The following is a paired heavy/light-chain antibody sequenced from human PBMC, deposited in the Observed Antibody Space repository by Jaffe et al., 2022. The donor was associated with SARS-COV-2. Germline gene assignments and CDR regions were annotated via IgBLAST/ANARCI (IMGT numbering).Heavy chain of an antibody. CDR2: IIPILGIA. D-gene: IGHD1-26*01. CDR3: AIGSSDPTYYFDY. CDR1: GGTFSSYT. V-gene: IGHV1-69*02. Sequence: QVQLVQSGAEVKKPGSSVKVSCKASGGTFSSYTISWVRQAPGQGLEWMGRIIPILGIANYAQKFQGRVTITADKSTSTAYMELSSLRSEDTAVYYCAIGSSDPTYYFDYWGQGTLVTVSS. J-gene: IGHJ4*02.
Light chain of an antibody. V-gene: IGLV5-52*01. Sequence: QPVLTQPSSHSASSGASVRLTCMLSSGFSVGDFWIRWYQQKPGNPPRYLLYYHSDSNKGQGSGVPSRFSGSNDASANAGILRISGLQPEDEADYYCGTWHSNSKTQVFGGGTKLTVL. CDR2: YHSDSNK. CDR1: SGFSVGDFW. CDR3: GTWHSNSKTQV. J-gene: IGLJ3*02.